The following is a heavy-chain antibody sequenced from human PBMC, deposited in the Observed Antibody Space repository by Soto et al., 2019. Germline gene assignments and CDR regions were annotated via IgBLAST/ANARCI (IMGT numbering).Heavy chain of an antibody. D-gene: IGHD2-21*02. CDR1: GYSFTSYW. CDR3: ARQGGNSESSYYGTDV. J-gene: IGHJ6*02. Sequence: GESLKISCKGSGYSFTSYWISWVRQMPGKGLEWMGRIDPSDSYTNYSPSFQGHVTISADKSISTAYLQWSSLKASDTAMYYCARQGGNSESSYYGTDVWGQGTTVTVSS. V-gene: IGHV5-10-1*01. CDR2: IDPSDSYT.